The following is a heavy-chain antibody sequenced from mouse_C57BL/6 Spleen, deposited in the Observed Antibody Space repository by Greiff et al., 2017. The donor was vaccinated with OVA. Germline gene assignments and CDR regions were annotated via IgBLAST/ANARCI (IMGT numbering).Heavy chain of an antibody. V-gene: IGHV5-17*01. D-gene: IGHD2-3*01. CDR1: GFTFSDYG. CDR3: ARGIYDGYYVWFAY. Sequence: EVKLVESGGGLVKPGGSLKLSCAASGFTFSDYGMHWVRQAPEKGLEWVAYISSGSSTIYYADTVKGRFTISRDNAKNTLFLQMTSLRSEDTAMYYCARGIYDGYYVWFAYWGQGTLVTVSA. CDR2: ISSGSSTI. J-gene: IGHJ3*01.